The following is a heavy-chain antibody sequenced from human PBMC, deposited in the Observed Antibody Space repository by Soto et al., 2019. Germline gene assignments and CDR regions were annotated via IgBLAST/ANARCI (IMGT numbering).Heavy chain of an antibody. J-gene: IGHJ4*02. Sequence: GGSLRLSCAASGFTVSSNYMSWVRQAPGKGLEWVSVIYSGGSTYYADSVKGRFTISRDNSKNTLYLQMNSLRAEDTAVYYCARQEQLWLIDYWGQGTLVTVSS. CDR3: ARQEQLWLIDY. CDR1: GFTVSSNY. CDR2: IYSGGST. D-gene: IGHD5-18*01. V-gene: IGHV3-53*01.